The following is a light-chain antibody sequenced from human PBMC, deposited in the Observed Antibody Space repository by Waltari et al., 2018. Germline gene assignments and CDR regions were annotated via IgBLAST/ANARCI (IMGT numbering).Light chain of an antibody. CDR3: ATWDDSLEGMI. Sequence: QSVLSQPTSASGTPGQRVTFSCSGSRSNIGGNTVNWYQQLPGTAPKLVMYANDQRPSGGPDRFSGSKSGTSASLAISGLQSEDEADYYCATWDDSLEGMIFGGGTKLTVL. V-gene: IGLV1-44*01. CDR1: RSNIGGNT. CDR2: AND. J-gene: IGLJ2*01.